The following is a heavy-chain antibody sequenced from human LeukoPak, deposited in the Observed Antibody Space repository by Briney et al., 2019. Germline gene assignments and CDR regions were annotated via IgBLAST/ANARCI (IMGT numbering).Heavy chain of an antibody. CDR2: TRNKANNYTT. V-gene: IGHV3-72*01. CDR3: ARTPRVRGVFNPFDY. J-gene: IGHJ4*02. D-gene: IGHD3-10*01. Sequence: PGASLRLSCAASGFTFSDHYMDWVRQAPGKGLEWVGRTRNKANNYTTEYAASVKGRFTISRDDSRNSLYLQMNSLKTEDTAVYYCARTPRVRGVFNPFDYWGQGTLVTVSS. CDR1: GFTFSDHY.